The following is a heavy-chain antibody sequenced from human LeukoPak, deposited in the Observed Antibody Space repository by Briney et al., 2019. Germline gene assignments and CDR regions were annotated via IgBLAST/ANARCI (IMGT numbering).Heavy chain of an antibody. Sequence: GASVKVSCKASGYTFTDYYIHWVRQAPGQGLEWMGWLNPNSGNAGYAQKFQGRVTISRNTSISTAYMELSSLRSDDTAIYYCARRKFLGWFDPWGQGTLVTVSS. J-gene: IGHJ5*02. CDR1: GYTFTDYY. CDR3: ARRKFLGWFDP. D-gene: IGHD7-27*01. V-gene: IGHV1-8*03. CDR2: LNPNSGNA.